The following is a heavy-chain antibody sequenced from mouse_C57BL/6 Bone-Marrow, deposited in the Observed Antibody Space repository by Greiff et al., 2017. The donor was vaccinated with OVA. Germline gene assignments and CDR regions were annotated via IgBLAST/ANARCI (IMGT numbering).Heavy chain of an antibody. V-gene: IGHV5-6*02. CDR3: ARPYYFDY. J-gene: IGHJ2*01. Sequence: VMLVESGGDLVKPGGSLKLSCAASGFTFSSSGMSWVRLTPHKRLEWVATISSGGSYTYYPDSVKGRFTISRDNDKNTLYLQMSSLKSEDTAMYYCARPYYFDYWGQGTTLTVTS. CDR1: GFTFSSSG. CDR2: ISSGGSYT.